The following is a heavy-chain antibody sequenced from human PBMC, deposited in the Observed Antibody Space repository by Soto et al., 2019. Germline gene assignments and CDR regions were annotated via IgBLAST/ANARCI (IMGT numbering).Heavy chain of an antibody. D-gene: IGHD6-6*01. CDR1: GGSFSGYY. CDR2: INHSGST. Sequence: PSETLSLTCAVYGGSFSGYYWSWIRQPPGKGLEWIGEINHSGSTNYNPSLKSRVTISVDTSKNQFSLKLSSVTAADTAVYYCARAVRSSSGDYYYGMDVWGQGTTVTVSS. V-gene: IGHV4-34*01. CDR3: ARAVRSSSGDYYYGMDV. J-gene: IGHJ6*02.